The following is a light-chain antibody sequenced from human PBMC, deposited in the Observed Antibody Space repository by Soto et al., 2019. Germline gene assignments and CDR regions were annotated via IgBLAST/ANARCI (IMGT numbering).Light chain of an antibody. CDR2: GAS. Sequence: IVLTQSPGTLSLSPGERATLSCRASQSISNLAWYQQKPGQAPRLLIYGASSMVTGVPDRFSGSGSGPDFPLTISRLDPEDFAVYYCQHYGGSPLVTVGQGTRL. J-gene: IGKJ5*01. CDR3: QHYGGSPLVT. V-gene: IGKV3-20*01. CDR1: QSISN.